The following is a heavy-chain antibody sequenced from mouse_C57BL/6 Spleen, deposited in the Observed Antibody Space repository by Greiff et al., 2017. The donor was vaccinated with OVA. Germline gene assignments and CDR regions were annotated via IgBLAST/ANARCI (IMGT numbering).Heavy chain of an antibody. J-gene: IGHJ1*03. CDR1: GYSITRGYY. Sequence: ESGPGLVKPSQSLSLTCSVTGYSITRGYYWTWIRQFPGNKLEWMGYRSYDGSNNYNPSLKNRISITRDTSKNQFFLKVNSVTTEDTATYYCATGRYFDVWGTGTTVTVSS. V-gene: IGHV3-6*01. CDR2: RSYDGSN. CDR3: ATGRYFDV.